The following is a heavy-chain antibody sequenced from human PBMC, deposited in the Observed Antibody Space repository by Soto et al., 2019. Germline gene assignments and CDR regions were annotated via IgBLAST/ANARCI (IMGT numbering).Heavy chain of an antibody. J-gene: IGHJ4*02. CDR1: GGSISSSPYY. CDR2: IYYNGNT. CDR3: ARHGPLTNTLIQLSC. V-gene: IGHV4-39*01. Sequence: QLQLQESGPGLVKPSETLSLTCTVSGGSISSSPYYWAWIRQPPGKGLQWIGNIYYNGNTFYNPSLRCRVTISLDTAKGQFSLGLSSVTASDTAVYYCARHGPLTNTLIQLSCWGQGTLVTVSS. D-gene: IGHD2-15*01.